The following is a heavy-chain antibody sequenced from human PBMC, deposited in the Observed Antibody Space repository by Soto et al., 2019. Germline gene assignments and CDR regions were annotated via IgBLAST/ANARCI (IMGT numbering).Heavy chain of an antibody. D-gene: IGHD2-15*01. CDR2: IKTNTEGGTT. CDR3: TTGSVEGV. V-gene: IGHV3-15*07. Sequence: EVQLVESGGGFIYPGGSLRLSCAASGLTISNAWMNWVRQAPGKGLEWVGRIKTNTEGGTTDYAAAVKGRFPVSRDDSQNTLYLQMNSLKTEDTAVYYCTTGSVEGVWGQGTTVTVSS. CDR1: GLTISNAW. J-gene: IGHJ6*02.